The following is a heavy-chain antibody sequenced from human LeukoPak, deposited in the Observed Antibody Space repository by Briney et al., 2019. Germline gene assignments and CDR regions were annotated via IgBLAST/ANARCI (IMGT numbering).Heavy chain of an antibody. CDR2: ISSSGSTI. Sequence: GGSLRLSCAASGFTFSSYEMNWVRQAPGKGLEWVSYISSSGSTIYYADSVKGRFTISRDNAKNSLYLQMNSLRAEDTAVYYCARAPDIWRGDIDYWGQGTLVTVSS. V-gene: IGHV3-48*03. CDR1: GFTFSSYE. D-gene: IGHD3-16*01. J-gene: IGHJ4*02. CDR3: ARAPDIWRGDIDY.